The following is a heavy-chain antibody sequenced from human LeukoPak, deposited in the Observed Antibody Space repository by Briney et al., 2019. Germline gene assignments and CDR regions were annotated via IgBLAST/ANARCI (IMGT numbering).Heavy chain of an antibody. CDR2: ISAYNGNT. Sequence: ASVKVSCKASGYTFTSYGISWVRQAPGQGLEWMGWISAYNGNTKYSQKFQGRVTITRDTSASTAYMELSSLRSEDTAVYYCARDGAYYFDYWGQGTLVTVSS. V-gene: IGHV1-18*01. CDR1: GYTFTSYG. J-gene: IGHJ4*02. CDR3: ARDGAYYFDY. D-gene: IGHD3-16*01.